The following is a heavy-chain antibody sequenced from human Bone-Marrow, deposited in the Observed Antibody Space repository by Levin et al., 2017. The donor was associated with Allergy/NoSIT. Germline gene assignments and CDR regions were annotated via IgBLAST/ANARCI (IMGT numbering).Heavy chain of an antibody. CDR1: GYTFTGYY. CDR3: ARGASRGYSYEADFDY. CDR2: IHPNSGDT. Sequence: PGESLKISCKASGYTFTGYYMHWVRQAPGQGLEWMGWIHPNSGDTNYPQKFQGRVTMTRDTSISTAYMELSRLRSDDTAVYYCARGASRGYSYEADFDYWGQGTLVTVSS. V-gene: IGHV1-2*02. J-gene: IGHJ4*02. D-gene: IGHD5-18*01.